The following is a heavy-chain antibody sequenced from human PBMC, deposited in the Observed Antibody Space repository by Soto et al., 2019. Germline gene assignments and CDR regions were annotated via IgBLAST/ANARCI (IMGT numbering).Heavy chain of an antibody. V-gene: IGHV3-73*01. CDR1: GFAFSGSA. Sequence: GSLRLSCAASGFAFSGSAMHWVRQASGKGLEWVGRIRSKANSYATAYAASVKGRFTISRDDSKNTAYLQMNSLKTEDTAVYYCTRLGYSYGEHFDYWGQGTLVTVSS. CDR2: IRSKANSYAT. J-gene: IGHJ4*02. CDR3: TRLGYSYGEHFDY. D-gene: IGHD5-18*01.